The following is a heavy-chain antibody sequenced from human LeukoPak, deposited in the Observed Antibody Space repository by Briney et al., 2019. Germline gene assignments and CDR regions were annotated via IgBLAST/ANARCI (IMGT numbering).Heavy chain of an antibody. CDR2: IYPGDSDT. D-gene: IGHD3-3*01. CDR1: AYSFISYW. CDR3: ARQYDFWSGYP. J-gene: IGHJ4*02. Sequence: GESLKISCKGSAYSFISYWIGWGRQMPGKGLEWMGIIYPGDSDTRYSPSFQGQVTISADKSISTAYLQWSSLKASDTAMYYCARQYDFWSGYPWGQGTLVTVSS. V-gene: IGHV5-51*01.